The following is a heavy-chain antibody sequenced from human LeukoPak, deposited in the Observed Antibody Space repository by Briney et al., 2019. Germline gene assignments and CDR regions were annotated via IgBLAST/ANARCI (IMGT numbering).Heavy chain of an antibody. Sequence: SETLSLTCSVSGGSISSYHWSWIRQPAGKGLEWIARMYNTGGTTYNSSLKSRVTMSVDKSKKQLSLKVTSVTAADTAVYYCASSRVVGGAIDYWGQGTLVTVSS. D-gene: IGHD1-26*01. CDR1: GGSISSYH. V-gene: IGHV4-4*07. J-gene: IGHJ4*02. CDR2: MYNTGGT. CDR3: ASSRVVGGAIDY.